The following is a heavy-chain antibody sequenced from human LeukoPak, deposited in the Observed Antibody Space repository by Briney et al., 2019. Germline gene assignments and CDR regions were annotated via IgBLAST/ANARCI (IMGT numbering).Heavy chain of an antibody. D-gene: IGHD3-3*01. CDR2: IIPIFGTA. V-gene: IGHV1-69*01. CDR3: GRNYDFWSGYGYYYYGMDV. CDR1: GGTFSSYA. Sequence: ASVKVSCKASGGTFSSYAISWVRRAPGQGLEWMGGIIPIFGTANYAQKFQGRVTITADESTSTAYMELSSLRSEDTAVYYCGRNYDFWSGYGYYYYGMDVWGQGTTVTVSS. J-gene: IGHJ6*02.